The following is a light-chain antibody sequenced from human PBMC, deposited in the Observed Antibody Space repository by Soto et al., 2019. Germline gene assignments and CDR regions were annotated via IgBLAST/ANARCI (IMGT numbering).Light chain of an antibody. Sequence: QSVLTQPPSVSGTPGHKVSISCSGSTSNLGGNTVNWYQQLPGTAPKLLIYTNNQRPSGVPDRFSGSKSCTSASLAISGLRSEDEADFYCAAWDDSLNAVVFGGGTQLTVL. J-gene: IGLJ2*01. V-gene: IGLV1-44*01. CDR2: TNN. CDR1: TSNLGGNT. CDR3: AAWDDSLNAVV.